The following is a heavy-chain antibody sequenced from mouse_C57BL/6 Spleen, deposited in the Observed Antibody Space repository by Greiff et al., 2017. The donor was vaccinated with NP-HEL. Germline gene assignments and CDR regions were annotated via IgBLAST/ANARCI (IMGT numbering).Heavy chain of an antibody. Sequence: EVQLVESGEGLVKPGGSLKLSCAASGFTFSSYAMSWVRQTPEKRLEWVAYISSGGDYIYYADTVKGRFTISRDNARNTLYLQMSSLKSEDTAMYYCTRDAIYYDYDGAMDYWGQGTSVTVSS. V-gene: IGHV5-9-1*02. D-gene: IGHD2-4*01. CDR3: TRDAIYYDYDGAMDY. CDR2: ISSGGDYI. J-gene: IGHJ4*01. CDR1: GFTFSSYA.